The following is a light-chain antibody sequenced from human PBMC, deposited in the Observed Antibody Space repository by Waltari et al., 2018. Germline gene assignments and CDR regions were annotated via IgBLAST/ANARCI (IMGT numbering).Light chain of an antibody. Sequence: EIVMTQSPATLSVSPGERATLSCRASQSDGSNLAWYQQKPGQAPRLLIYGASARATGIPARFSGSGSGTEFTLTISSLQSEDFAVYYCQQYNNWPWTFGQGTKVEIK. J-gene: IGKJ1*01. V-gene: IGKV3D-15*01. CDR3: QQYNNWPWT. CDR1: QSDGSN. CDR2: GAS.